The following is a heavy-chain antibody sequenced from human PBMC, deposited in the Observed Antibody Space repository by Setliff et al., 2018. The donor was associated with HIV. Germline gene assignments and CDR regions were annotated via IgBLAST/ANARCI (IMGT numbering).Heavy chain of an antibody. CDR3: ASTGYSSGWSFDY. Sequence: TLSLTCTVSGGSIRTGAYYWGWNRQPPGKGLEWIGSIYYDGRTFYKPSLKSRVTISVDTSKNQFSLKLSSVTAADTAVYYCASTGYSSGWSFDYWGQGTLVTVSS. V-gene: IGHV4-39*07. J-gene: IGHJ4*02. D-gene: IGHD6-19*01. CDR1: GGSIRTGAYY. CDR2: IYYDGRT.